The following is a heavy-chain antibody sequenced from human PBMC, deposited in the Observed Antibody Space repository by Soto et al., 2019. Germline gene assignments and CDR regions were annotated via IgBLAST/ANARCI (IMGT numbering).Heavy chain of an antibody. CDR1: GFTFSSYG. J-gene: IGHJ4*02. D-gene: IGHD5-18*01. CDR2: IWYDGSNK. Sequence: QVQLVESGGGVVQPGRSLRLSCAASGFTFSSYGMHWVRQAPGKGLGWGAVIWYDGSNKYYADSVKGRFTISRDNSKNTLYLQMNSLRAEDTAVYYCARDLSRGYSYGSDYWGQGTLVTVSS. V-gene: IGHV3-33*01. CDR3: ARDLSRGYSYGSDY.